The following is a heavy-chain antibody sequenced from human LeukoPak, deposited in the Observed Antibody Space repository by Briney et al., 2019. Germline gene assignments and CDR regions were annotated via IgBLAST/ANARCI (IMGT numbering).Heavy chain of an antibody. CDR3: ASPYSSRWYELCY. CDR1: GFTFSNYW. V-gene: IGHV3-7*01. Sequence: PGGSLRLSCAASGFTFSNYWMSWVRQAPGKGLEWVANIKQDGSETYYVDSVKGRFTISRDNAKNSLYLQMNSLRAEDTAVYYCASPYSSRWYELCYWGQGTLVTVSS. CDR2: IKQDGSET. D-gene: IGHD6-13*01. J-gene: IGHJ4*02.